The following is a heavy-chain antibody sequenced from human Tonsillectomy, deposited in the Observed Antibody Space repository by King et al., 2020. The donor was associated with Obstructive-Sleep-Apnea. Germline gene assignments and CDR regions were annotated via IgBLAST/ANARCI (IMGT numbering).Heavy chain of an antibody. J-gene: IGHJ3*02. CDR3: VTLGAVAGSGDAFDI. CDR1: GYTLTELS. CDR2: FDPENGES. D-gene: IGHD6-19*01. V-gene: IGHV1-24*01. Sequence: QVQLVESGAEVKKPGASVKVSCKVSGYTLTELSMHWVRQTPGKGLEWMGGFDPENGESIYAQKFQGRVTMTEDTSTDTAYMELSSLRSEDTAVYYCVTLGAVAGSGDAFDIWGQGTMVTVSS.